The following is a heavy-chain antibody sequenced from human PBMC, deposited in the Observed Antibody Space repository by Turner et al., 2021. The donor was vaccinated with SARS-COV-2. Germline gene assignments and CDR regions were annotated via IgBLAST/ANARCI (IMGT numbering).Heavy chain of an antibody. D-gene: IGHD1-26*01. Sequence: QLQLQESGPGLVKSSETLSLTCTVSGGSISSSSYYWGWIRQPPGKGLEWIGSIYYSGSTYYNPSLKSRVTISGDTSKNQFSLKLSSVTAADTAVYYCAGEVVVLTTTHYGMDVWGQGTTVTVS. CDR1: GGSISSSSYY. CDR3: AGEVVVLTTTHYGMDV. J-gene: IGHJ6*02. CDR2: IYYSGST. V-gene: IGHV4-39*01.